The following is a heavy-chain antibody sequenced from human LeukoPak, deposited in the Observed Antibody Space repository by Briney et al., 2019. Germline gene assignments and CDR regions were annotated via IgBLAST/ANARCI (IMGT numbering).Heavy chain of an antibody. J-gene: IGHJ3*02. V-gene: IGHV1-69*05. CDR3: ASPVIAAAGHGAFNI. CDR2: IIPIFGTP. D-gene: IGHD6-13*01. Sequence: SVKVSCKASGGTFSSYAVNWVRQAPGQGLEWMGGIIPIFGTPDYAQKFQGRVTIIRDESTSTAHMELSSLRSEDTAVYYCASPVIAAAGHGAFNIWGHGTMVTVSS. CDR1: GGTFSSYA.